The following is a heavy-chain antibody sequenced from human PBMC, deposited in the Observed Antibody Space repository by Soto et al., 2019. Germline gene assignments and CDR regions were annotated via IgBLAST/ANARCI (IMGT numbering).Heavy chain of an antibody. V-gene: IGHV3-21*01. CDR1: GFTFSDYS. CDR2: ITGSSSYI. J-gene: IGHJ5*02. D-gene: IGHD1-7*01. Sequence: EVQLVESRGGLVKPGGSLRLSCVASGFTFSDYSMNWVRQAPGKGLEWVSSITGSSSYIYYADSVKGRFTISRDNAKNSLYLQMNSLRAEDTAVYYCARDRKYNWNYDWFDPWGQGTLVTGSS. CDR3: ARDRKYNWNYDWFDP.